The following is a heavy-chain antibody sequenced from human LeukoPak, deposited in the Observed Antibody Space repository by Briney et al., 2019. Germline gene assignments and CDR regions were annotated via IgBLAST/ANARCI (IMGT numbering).Heavy chain of an antibody. J-gene: IGHJ3*02. CDR3: AKDLGYYDSSGLDDAFDI. D-gene: IGHD3-22*01. CDR1: GFTFSSYA. Sequence: GGSLRLSCAASGFTFSSYAMSWVRQVPGKGLEWVSAISGSGGSTYYADSVKGRFTISRDNSKNTLYLQMNSLRAEDTAVYYCAKDLGYYDSSGLDDAFDIWGQGTMVTVSS. V-gene: IGHV3-23*01. CDR2: ISGSGGST.